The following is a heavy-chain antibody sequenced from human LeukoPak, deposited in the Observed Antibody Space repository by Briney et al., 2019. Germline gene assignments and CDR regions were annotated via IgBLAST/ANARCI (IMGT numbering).Heavy chain of an antibody. CDR2: INHSGST. J-gene: IGHJ4*02. CDR3: ATALDRYYDSSGYYGIDY. CDR1: GGSFSGYY. V-gene: IGHV4-34*01. D-gene: IGHD3-22*01. Sequence: SETLSLTCAVYGGSFSGYYWSWIRQPPGKGLEWIGEINHSGSTNYNPSLKSRVTISVDTSKNQFSLKLSSVTAADTAAYYCATALDRYYDSSGYYGIDYWGQGTLVTVSS.